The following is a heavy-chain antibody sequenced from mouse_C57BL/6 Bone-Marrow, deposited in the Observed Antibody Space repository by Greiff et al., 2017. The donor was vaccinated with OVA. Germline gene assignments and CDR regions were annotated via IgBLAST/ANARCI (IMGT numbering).Heavy chain of an antibody. V-gene: IGHV1-76*01. J-gene: IGHJ3*01. CDR1: GYTFTDYY. Sequence: VQLQQSGAELVRPGASVKLSCKASGYTFTDYYINWVKQRPGQGLEWIARIYPGSGNTYYNEKFKGKATLTAEKSSSTAYLQLSSLTSEDSAVYFCARGSQSNYVSWFAYWGQGTLVTVSA. CDR2: IYPGSGNT. D-gene: IGHD2-5*01. CDR3: ARGSQSNYVSWFAY.